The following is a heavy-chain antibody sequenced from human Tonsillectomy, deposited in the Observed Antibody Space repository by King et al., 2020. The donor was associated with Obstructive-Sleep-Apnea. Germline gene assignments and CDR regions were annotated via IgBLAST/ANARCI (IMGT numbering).Heavy chain of an antibody. CDR2: IDPRDSYI. J-gene: IGHJ4*02. CDR1: GDTSTQAF. V-gene: IGHV5-10-1*03. CDR3: ARFSLAGVH. Sequence: QLVQSGAEVRKPGESLTISCKGYGDTSTQAFVAWVRQVPGKGLECVAQIDPRDSYIDYAPSFQGRVTLSVDNSISTAYLQWRSLKASDTAIYYCARFSLAGVHWGQGTRVVVSS. D-gene: IGHD6-19*01.